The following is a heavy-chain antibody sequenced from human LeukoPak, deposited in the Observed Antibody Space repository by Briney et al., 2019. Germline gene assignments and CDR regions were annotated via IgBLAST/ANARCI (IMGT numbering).Heavy chain of an antibody. CDR1: GYRFTNYW. CDR2: IYPGDSDT. J-gene: IGHJ4*02. Sequence: GEPLHISSKSSGYRFTNYWIGWLRHLPGQDLEWMGIIYPGDSDTRYSPSFQRQVTISADKSISTAYLQWSSLKASDTAIYYCARHGGDYGDYGGPSDYWGQGTLVTVSS. V-gene: IGHV5-51*01. CDR3: ARHGGDYGDYGGPSDY. D-gene: IGHD4-17*01.